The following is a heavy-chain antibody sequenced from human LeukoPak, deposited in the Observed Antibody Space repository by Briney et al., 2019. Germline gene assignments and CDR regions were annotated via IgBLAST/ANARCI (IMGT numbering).Heavy chain of an antibody. J-gene: IGHJ4*02. CDR1: AGSVSNSDYY. V-gene: IGHV4-39*07. CDR3: TSLRNGLYPVFDN. D-gene: IGHD2-8*01. Sequence: PSETLSLTCTVSAGSVSNSDYYWAWIRQAPGKELEWIGSIEFGGATHYNPSVESRLSVSVDTSRNQFSVKLTSVTAADAATYYCTSLRNGLYPVFDNWGQGILVTVSS. CDR2: IEFGGAT.